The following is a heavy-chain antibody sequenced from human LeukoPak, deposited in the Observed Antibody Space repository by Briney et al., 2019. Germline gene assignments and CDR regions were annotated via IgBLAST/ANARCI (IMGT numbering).Heavy chain of an antibody. CDR2: IYYSGST. D-gene: IGHD3-9*01. V-gene: IGHV4-34*01. CDR1: GGSFSGYY. J-gene: IGHJ4*02. CDR3: ARVKGAPLRYFDWSYFDY. Sequence: PSETLSLTCAVYGGSFSGYYWSWIRQPPGKGLEWIGSIYYSGSTYYNPSLKSRVTISVDTSKNQFSLKLSSVTAADTAVYYCARVKGAPLRYFDWSYFDYWGQGTLVTVSS.